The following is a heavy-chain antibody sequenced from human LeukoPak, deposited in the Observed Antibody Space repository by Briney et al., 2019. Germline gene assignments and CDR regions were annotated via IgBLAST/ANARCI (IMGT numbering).Heavy chain of an antibody. Sequence: SETLSLTRTVSGGSIKSHFWSWVRQPPGKRLEWIGYIFHSGSTNYNPSLKSRVTISVDTSKNQFSLKLSSVTAADTAVYYCARGLNWFDPWGQGTLVTVSS. J-gene: IGHJ5*02. CDR1: GGSIKSHF. CDR2: IFHSGST. V-gene: IGHV4-59*11. CDR3: ARGLNWFDP.